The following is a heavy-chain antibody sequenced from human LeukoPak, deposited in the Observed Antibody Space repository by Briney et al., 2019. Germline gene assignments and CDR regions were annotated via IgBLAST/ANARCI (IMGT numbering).Heavy chain of an antibody. CDR2: IYTSGST. D-gene: IGHD4-17*01. CDR1: GGSISSGSYY. CDR3: ARDRCAGCWYFDL. Sequence: SQTLSLTCTVSGGSISSGSYYWSWIRQPAGKGPEWIGRIYTSGSTNYNPSLKSRVTISVDTSKNQFSLKLSSVTAADTAVYYCARDRCAGCWYFDLWGRGTLVTVSS. V-gene: IGHV4-61*02. J-gene: IGHJ2*01.